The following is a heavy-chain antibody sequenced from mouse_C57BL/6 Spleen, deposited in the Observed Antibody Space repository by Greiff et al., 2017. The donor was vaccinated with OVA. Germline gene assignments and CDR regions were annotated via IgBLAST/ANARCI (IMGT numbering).Heavy chain of an antibody. V-gene: IGHV1-69*01. Sequence: QVQLKQPGAELVMPGASVKLSCKASGYTFTSYWMHWVKQRPGQGLEWIGEIDPSDSYTNYNQKFKGKSTLTVDKSSSTAYMQLSSLTSEDSAVYYCALNWDRFAYWGQGTLVTVSA. CDR1: GYTFTSYW. D-gene: IGHD4-1*02. CDR3: ALNWDRFAY. CDR2: IDPSDSYT. J-gene: IGHJ3*01.